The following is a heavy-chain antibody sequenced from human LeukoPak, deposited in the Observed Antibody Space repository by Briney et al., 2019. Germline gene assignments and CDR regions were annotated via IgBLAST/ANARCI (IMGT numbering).Heavy chain of an antibody. D-gene: IGHD6-13*01. Sequence: GGSLRLSCAASGFTFSNAWMSWVRQAPGKGLEWVGRIKSKTDGGTTDYAAPVKGRFTISRDDSKNTLYLQMNSLKTEDTAVYYCTTDASSSWYPVGETTRYWGQGTLVTVSS. V-gene: IGHV3-15*01. J-gene: IGHJ4*02. CDR1: GFTFSNAW. CDR2: IKSKTDGGTT. CDR3: TTDASSSWYPVGETTRY.